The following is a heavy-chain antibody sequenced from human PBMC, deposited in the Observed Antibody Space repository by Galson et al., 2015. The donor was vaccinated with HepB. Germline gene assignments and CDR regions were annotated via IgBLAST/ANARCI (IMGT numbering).Heavy chain of an antibody. J-gene: IGHJ4*02. CDR1: GFTFSSYA. V-gene: IGHV3-30*04. CDR2: ISYDGSNK. D-gene: IGHD1-14*01. Sequence: SLRLSCAASGFTFSSYAMHWVRQAPGKGLEWVAVISYDGSNKYYADSVKGRFTISRDNSKNTLYLQMNSLRAEDTAVYYCARGPPIVANPSNTLYYFDHWGQGTLVTVSS. CDR3: ARGPPIVANPSNTLYYFDH.